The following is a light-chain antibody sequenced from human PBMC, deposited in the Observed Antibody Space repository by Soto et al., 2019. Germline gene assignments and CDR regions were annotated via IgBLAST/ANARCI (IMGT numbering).Light chain of an antibody. CDR2: GAS. CDR1: QSVSSSY. Sequence: EIVLTQSPGTLSLSPGERATLSCRASQSVSSSYLAWYQQKPGQAPRLLIYGASSRATGIPDRFSGSGSGTDFTLPISRLEPDDFAVYYCQQYGSSTGWTFGQGTKVEIK. CDR3: QQYGSSTGWT. V-gene: IGKV3-20*01. J-gene: IGKJ1*01.